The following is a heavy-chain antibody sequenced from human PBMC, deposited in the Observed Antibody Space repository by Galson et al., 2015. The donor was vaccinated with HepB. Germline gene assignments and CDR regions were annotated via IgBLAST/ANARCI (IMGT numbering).Heavy chain of an antibody. CDR2: LSSSSSFI. Sequence: SLRLSCAASGFTFRSYGMNWVRQAPGKGLEWVSSLSSSSSFIDYADSVKGRFTVSRDNAKNSLYLQMNRLRAEDTAVYYCARVQLEPQGGNYFDYWGQGTLVTVSS. CDR1: GFTFRSYG. V-gene: IGHV3-21*01. J-gene: IGHJ4*02. D-gene: IGHD1-1*01. CDR3: ARVQLEPQGGNYFDY.